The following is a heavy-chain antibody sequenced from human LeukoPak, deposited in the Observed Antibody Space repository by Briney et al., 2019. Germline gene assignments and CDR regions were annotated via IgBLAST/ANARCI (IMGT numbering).Heavy chain of an antibody. CDR3: ARGTYYSGSGPGNWFDP. CDR2: ITKKTAI. D-gene: IGHD3-10*01. CDR1: GFSVSDYY. J-gene: IGHJ5*02. V-gene: IGHV3-69-1*01. Sequence: GSLRLSCAASGFSVSDYYMNWNRQSPGKGLEWVSHITKKTAIEYADSVMGRFTISRDNANNLLFLQMDSLRPEDTAVYYCARGTYYSGSGPGNWFDPWGHGTLVTVSS.